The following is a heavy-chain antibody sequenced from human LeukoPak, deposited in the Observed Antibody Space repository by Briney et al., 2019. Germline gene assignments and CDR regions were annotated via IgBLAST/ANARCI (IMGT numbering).Heavy chain of an antibody. CDR2: VFSSGST. V-gene: IGHV4-39*07. CDR1: GGSISSNSYY. J-gene: IGHJ5*02. CDR3: ARAGRRYCSSTSCYDGGDNWFDP. Sequence: SETLSLTCTVSGGSISSNSYYWGWIRQPPGKGLEWIGSVFSSGSTYYNPSLKSRVTISVDTSKNQFSLKLSSVTAADTAVYYCARAGRRYCSSTSCYDGGDNWFDPWGQGTLVTVSS. D-gene: IGHD2-2*01.